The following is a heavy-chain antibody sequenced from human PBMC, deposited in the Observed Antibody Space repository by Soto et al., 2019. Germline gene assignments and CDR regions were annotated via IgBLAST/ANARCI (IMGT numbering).Heavy chain of an antibody. Sequence: GGSLRLSCAASGFIFSSYWMHWVRQVPGKGLEWVAVINSEGTSATYADSVKGRFTISRDNAKKTLYLQMNSLRAEDTAVYYCARDYDSSGFYSGHWGQGTLVT. D-gene: IGHD3-22*01. J-gene: IGHJ4*02. CDR1: GFIFSSYW. V-gene: IGHV3-74*03. CDR3: ARDYDSSGFYSGH. CDR2: INSEGTSA.